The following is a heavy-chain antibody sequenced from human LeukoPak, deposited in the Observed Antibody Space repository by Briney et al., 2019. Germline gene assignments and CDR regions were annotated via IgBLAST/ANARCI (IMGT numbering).Heavy chain of an antibody. CDR3: ARPSSSWYGALDS. CDR2: IEQDGSEK. CDR1: GFTFSNYW. Sequence: GGSLRLSCAASGFTFSNYWMNWVRQAPGKGLEWVANIEQDGSEKYYVDSVKGRFTISRDNAKNSLFLQMNSLRAEDTAVYYCARPSSSWYGALDSWGQGTLVTVSS. J-gene: IGHJ4*02. D-gene: IGHD6-13*01. V-gene: IGHV3-7*01.